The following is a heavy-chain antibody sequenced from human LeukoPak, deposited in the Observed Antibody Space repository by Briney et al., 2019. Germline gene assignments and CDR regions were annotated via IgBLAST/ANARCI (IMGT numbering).Heavy chain of an antibody. Sequence: PSETLSLTCTVSGGSISSYYWSWIRQPPGKGLEWIGYIYYSGSTNYNPSLKSRVTISVDTSKNQFSLKLSPVTAADTAVYYCARSGDYTSDFDYWGQGTLVTVSS. CDR2: IYYSGST. V-gene: IGHV4-59*08. CDR3: ARSGDYTSDFDY. J-gene: IGHJ4*02. D-gene: IGHD4-17*01. CDR1: GGSISSYY.